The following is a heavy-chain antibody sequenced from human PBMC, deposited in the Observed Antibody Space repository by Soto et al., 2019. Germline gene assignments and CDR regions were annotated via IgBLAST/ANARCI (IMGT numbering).Heavy chain of an antibody. CDR1: GYTFTIYG. J-gene: IGHJ5*02. CDR3: ARVETGNWFDP. CDR2: ISAYNGNT. V-gene: IGHV1-18*01. D-gene: IGHD1-1*01. Sequence: VSVKVSCKASGYTFTIYGISWVRQAPGQGLEWMGWISAYNGNTNYAQKLQGRVTMTTDTSTSTAYMELRSLRSDDTAVYYCARVETGNWFDPWGQGTLVTVSS.